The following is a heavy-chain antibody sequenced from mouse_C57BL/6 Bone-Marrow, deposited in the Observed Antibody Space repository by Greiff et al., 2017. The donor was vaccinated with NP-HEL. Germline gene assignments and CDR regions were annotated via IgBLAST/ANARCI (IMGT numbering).Heavy chain of an antibody. V-gene: IGHV8-8*01. J-gene: IGHJ4*01. D-gene: IGHD1-1*01. CDR3: SITTVVAGYYYAMDY. CDR1: GFSLSTFGMG. CDR2: IWWDDDK. Sequence: QVTLKESGPGILQPSQTLSLTCSFSGFSLSTFGMGVGWIRQPSGKGLEWLAHIWWDDDKYYNPALKSRLTISKDTSKNQVFLKIANVDTADTATYYCSITTVVAGYYYAMDYWGQGTSVTVSS.